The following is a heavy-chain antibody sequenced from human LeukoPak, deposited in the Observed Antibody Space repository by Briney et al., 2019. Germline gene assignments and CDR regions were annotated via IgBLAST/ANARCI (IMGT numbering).Heavy chain of an antibody. V-gene: IGHV4-39*01. J-gene: IGHJ5*02. Sequence: PSETLSLTCTVSGGSISSSSYYWGWIRQPPGKGLEWIGSIYYSGSTYYHPSLKSRVTISVDTSKNQFSLKLSSVTAADTAVYYCARQSRQQLAHSNWFDPWGQGTLVTVSS. D-gene: IGHD6-13*01. CDR3: ARQSRQQLAHSNWFDP. CDR2: IYYSGST. CDR1: GGSISSSSYY.